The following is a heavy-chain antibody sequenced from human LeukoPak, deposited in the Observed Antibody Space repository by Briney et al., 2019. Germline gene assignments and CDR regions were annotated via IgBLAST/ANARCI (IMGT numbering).Heavy chain of an antibody. J-gene: IGHJ4*02. CDR1: GYSFTSYW. CDR3: ARLNPLGYCSSTSCAPFDY. V-gene: IGHV5-51*01. CDR2: IYPGDSDT. D-gene: IGHD2-2*01. Sequence: GESLKISCKGSGYSFTSYWIGWVRQMPGKGLEWMVIIYPGDSDTRYSPSFQGQVTISADKSISTAYLQWSSLKASDTAMYYCARLNPLGYCSSTSCAPFDYWGQGTLVTVSS.